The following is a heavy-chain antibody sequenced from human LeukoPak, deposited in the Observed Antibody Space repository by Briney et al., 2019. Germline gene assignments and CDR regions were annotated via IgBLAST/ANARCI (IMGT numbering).Heavy chain of an antibody. CDR1: GYTFTSYY. CDR3: ARDNSSGWNEYFQH. CDR2: ISAYNGNT. D-gene: IGHD6-19*01. V-gene: IGHV1-18*04. Sequence: GASVKVSCKASGYTFTSYYMHWVRQAPGQGLEWMGWISAYNGNTNYAQKLQGRVTMTTDTSTSTAYMELRSLRSDDTAVYYCARDNSSGWNEYFQHWGQGTLVTVSS. J-gene: IGHJ1*01.